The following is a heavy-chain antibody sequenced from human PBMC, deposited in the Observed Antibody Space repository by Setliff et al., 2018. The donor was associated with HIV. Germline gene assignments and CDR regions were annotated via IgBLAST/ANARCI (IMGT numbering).Heavy chain of an antibody. Sequence: ASVKVSCKAYGHIYNAYGITWVRQAPGQGLEWMGWISAHYGSTKYAQTLQGRVTMTTDTSTNTAYMELRSLRSDDTAVYYCASSSPTTYYYGSGSPPLDYWGQGTLVTVSS. D-gene: IGHD3-10*01. V-gene: IGHV1-18*01. CDR3: ASSSPTTYYYGSGSPPLDY. CDR1: GHIYNAYG. CDR2: ISAHYGST. J-gene: IGHJ4*02.